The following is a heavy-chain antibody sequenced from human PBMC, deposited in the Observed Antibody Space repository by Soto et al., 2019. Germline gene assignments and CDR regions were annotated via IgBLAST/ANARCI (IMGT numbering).Heavy chain of an antibody. D-gene: IGHD3-16*01. CDR3: GREDAWGQH. Sequence: QVQLQESGPGLVKPSGTLSLTCAVSGGSISSSNWWRWVRQPPGKGREWIGEIYHSGSTNYNPSHKSRVTVSEDKSKVQFSLKLSPVPPADTAVYYCGREDAWGQHWGQGTLVTVSS. CDR2: IYHSGST. J-gene: IGHJ1*01. CDR1: GGSISSSNW. V-gene: IGHV4-4*02.